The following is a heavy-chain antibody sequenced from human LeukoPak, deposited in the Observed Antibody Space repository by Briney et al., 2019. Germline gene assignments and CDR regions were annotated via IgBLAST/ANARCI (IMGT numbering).Heavy chain of an antibody. CDR1: GYSFTSYW. V-gene: IGHV5-51*01. CDR2: IYPGDSDT. Sequence: GESLKISCKGPGYSFTSYWIGWVRQMPGKGLEWMGIIYPGDSDTRYSPSFQGQVTISADKSISTAYLQWSSLKASDTAMYYCARVPTVTTRHIWFEPWGQGTLVTVSS. CDR3: ARVPTVTTRHIWFEP. J-gene: IGHJ5*01. D-gene: IGHD4-17*01.